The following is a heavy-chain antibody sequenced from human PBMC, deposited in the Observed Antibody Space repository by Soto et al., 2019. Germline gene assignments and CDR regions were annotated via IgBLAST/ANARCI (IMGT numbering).Heavy chain of an antibody. CDR1: GFTFSNYA. Sequence: EVQLLESGGGLVQPGGSLRLSCAASGFTFSNYAMTWVRQAPGKGLEWVSGISGSGSSIYYADSVKGRFTISRDNSKKPLYLQMNSLRAEDTAVYYCAKGGDSSSWKNWFDPWGQGTLVTVSS. D-gene: IGHD6-13*01. V-gene: IGHV3-23*01. J-gene: IGHJ5*02. CDR3: AKGGDSSSWKNWFDP. CDR2: ISGSGSSI.